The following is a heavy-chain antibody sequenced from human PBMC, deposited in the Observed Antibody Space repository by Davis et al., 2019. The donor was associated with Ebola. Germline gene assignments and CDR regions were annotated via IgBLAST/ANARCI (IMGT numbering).Heavy chain of an antibody. CDR3: ATGPVVVVAAHFDY. J-gene: IGHJ4*02. V-gene: IGHV1-46*01. Sequence: ASVKVSCKASGYTFTSYYMHWVRQAPGQGLEWMGIINPSGGSTSYAQKFQGRVTITRDTSASTAYMELSSLRSEDTAVYYCATGPVVVVAAHFDYWGQGTLVTVSS. CDR1: GYTFTSYY. CDR2: INPSGGST. D-gene: IGHD2-15*01.